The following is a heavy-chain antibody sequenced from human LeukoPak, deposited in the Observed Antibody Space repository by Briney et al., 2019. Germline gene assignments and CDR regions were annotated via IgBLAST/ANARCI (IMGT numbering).Heavy chain of an antibody. J-gene: IGHJ5*02. CDR2: INPNTGDT. CDR1: GYTFTGYY. D-gene: IGHD3-10*01. V-gene: IGHV1-2*02. CDR3: ARSISGSYYNLWFDP. Sequence: ASVKVSCKASGYTFTGYYMHWVRQAPGQGLEWMGWINPNTGDTNSAQKFQGRVTMTRDPSISTLYMDLSRLRSDDTATYYCARSISGSYYNLWFDPWGQGTLVTVSS.